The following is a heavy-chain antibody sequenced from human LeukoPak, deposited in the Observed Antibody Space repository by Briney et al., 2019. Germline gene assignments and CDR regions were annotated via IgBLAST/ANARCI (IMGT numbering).Heavy chain of an antibody. V-gene: IGHV3-48*01. CDR1: GFTFSIYS. CDR2: ISSSRSTI. D-gene: IGHD1-7*01. CDR3: ARDPRISGTTDY. Sequence: PGGSLRLSCAASGFTFSIYSMNWVRQAPGKGLEWVSYISSSRSTIYYADSVKGRFTISRDNAKNSLYLHMNSLRAEDTAVYYCARDPRISGTTDYWGQGTLVTVSS. J-gene: IGHJ4*02.